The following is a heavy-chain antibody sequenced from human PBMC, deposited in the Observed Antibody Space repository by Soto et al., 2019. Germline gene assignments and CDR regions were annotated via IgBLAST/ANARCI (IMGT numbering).Heavy chain of an antibody. V-gene: IGHV4-39*01. CDR3: ARHKGVTGYCSSTSCYDDPWVNWFDP. CDR2: IYYSGST. CDR1: GGSISSCSYY. D-gene: IGHD2-2*01. Sequence: SETLSLTCTVSGGSISSCSYYWGWIRQPPGKGLEWIGSIYYSGSTYYNPSLKSRVTISVDTSKNQFSLKLSSVTAADTAVYYCARHKGVTGYCSSTSCYDDPWVNWFDPWGQGTLVTVSS. J-gene: IGHJ5*02.